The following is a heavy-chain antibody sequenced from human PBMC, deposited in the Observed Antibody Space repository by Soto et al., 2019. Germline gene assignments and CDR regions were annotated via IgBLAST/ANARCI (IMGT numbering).Heavy chain of an antibody. CDR2: IYPGDSDI. V-gene: IGHV5-51*01. CDR3: ARVNCSGGSCYWGINWFDP. CDR1: GYSFTSYW. D-gene: IGHD2-15*01. Sequence: PGESQKISCNGSGYSFTSYWIGWVRQMPGKGLEWMGIIYPGDSDIRYSLSFQGQVTISADKSISTAYLQWSSLKASDTAVYYCARVNCSGGSCYWGINWFDPWGQGTLVTVSS. J-gene: IGHJ5*02.